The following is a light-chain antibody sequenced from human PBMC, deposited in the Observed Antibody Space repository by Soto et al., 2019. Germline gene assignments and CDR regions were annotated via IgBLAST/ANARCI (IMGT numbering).Light chain of an antibody. J-gene: IGKJ4*01. Sequence: SATVGDRVTITCQASHDIKKHLNRHQQKAHKVPKLPLHEVSTLATGVPSRFTGCGSGTYFTLTICSLQPDDVATYDCQQFDDLQLTFGRGTKVDIK. CDR1: HDIKKH. V-gene: IGKV1-33*01. CDR3: QQFDDLQLT. CDR2: EVS.